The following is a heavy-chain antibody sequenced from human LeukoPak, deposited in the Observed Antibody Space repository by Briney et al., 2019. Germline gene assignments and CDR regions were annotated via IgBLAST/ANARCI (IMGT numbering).Heavy chain of an antibody. J-gene: IGHJ2*01. CDR3: ARDVSSNWGSVDWYFDL. CDR2: ISYDGSNK. D-gene: IGHD7-27*01. CDR1: GFTFSSYG. V-gene: IGHV3-30*03. Sequence: GGSLRLSCAASGFTFSSYGMHWVRQAPGKGLERVAVISYDGSNKYYADSVKGRFTISRDNSKNTLYLQMNSLRAEDTAVYYCARDVSSNWGSVDWYFDLWGRGTLVTVSS.